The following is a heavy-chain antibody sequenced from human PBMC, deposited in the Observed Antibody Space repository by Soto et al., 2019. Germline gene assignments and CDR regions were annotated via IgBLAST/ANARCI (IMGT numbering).Heavy chain of an antibody. V-gene: IGHV3-74*01. CDR1: GFTFSSYW. CDR3: ARRKPRWAEVRYCSGGSCYLPLGY. J-gene: IGHJ4*02. D-gene: IGHD2-15*01. Sequence: GGSLRLSCAASGFTFSSYWMHWVRQAPGKGLVWVSGVNSDGSSTSYADSAKGRFTISRDNAKNTLYLQMNSLRAEDTAVYYCARRKPRWAEVRYCSGGSCYLPLGYWGQGTLVTVSS. CDR2: VNSDGSST.